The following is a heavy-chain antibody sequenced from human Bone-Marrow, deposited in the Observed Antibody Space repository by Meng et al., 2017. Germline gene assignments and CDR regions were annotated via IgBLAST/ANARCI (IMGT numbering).Heavy chain of an antibody. CDR3: VRDFGGDRDY. V-gene: IGHV3-74*01. J-gene: IGHJ4*02. Sequence: VQLVESGGRVVHPGSSLRLFCAASGFIVRDYWMHWVRQVQGKGLVWVSRISPDENTISHAGSVMGRFTISRDIAKNTLYLQMNSLRADDTAIYYCVRDFGGDRDYWAQGILVTVSS. CDR2: ISPDENTI. CDR1: GFIVRDYW. D-gene: IGHD3-10*01.